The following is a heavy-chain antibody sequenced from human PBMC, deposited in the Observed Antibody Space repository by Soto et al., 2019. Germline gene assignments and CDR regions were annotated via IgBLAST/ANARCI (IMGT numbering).Heavy chain of an antibody. J-gene: IGHJ4*02. CDR3: ARDDDYGDNGLDY. D-gene: IGHD4-17*01. CDR1: GFSFSSYG. Sequence: QVQLVESGGGVVQPGRSLRLSCAASGFSFSSYGMHWVRQAPGKGLEWVAVMLADGSDKDYTDAVKGRFTISRDNSKHTLYLKMHCLRAEDTAVYYCARDDDYGDNGLDYWGQGTLVTVSS. CDR2: MLADGSDK. V-gene: IGHV3-33*01.